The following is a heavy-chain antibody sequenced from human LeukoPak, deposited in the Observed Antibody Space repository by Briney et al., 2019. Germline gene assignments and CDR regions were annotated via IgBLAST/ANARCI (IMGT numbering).Heavy chain of an antibody. J-gene: IGHJ4*02. CDR3: ARWEIRGSAHQLDY. CDR1: GFTLSSHW. CDR2: IKQDGSDK. Sequence: GGSLRLSCAASGFTLSSHWMNWVRQAPGKGLEWVADIKQDGSDKYCVGSVKGRFTISRDNAKDSMYLQMNSLRAEDTAVYYCARWEIRGSAHQLDYWGGGTLVTVSS. D-gene: IGHD1-26*01. V-gene: IGHV3-7*01.